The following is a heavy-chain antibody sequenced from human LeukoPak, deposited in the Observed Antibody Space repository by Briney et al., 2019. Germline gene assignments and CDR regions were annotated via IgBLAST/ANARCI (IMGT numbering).Heavy chain of an antibody. CDR3: ARGFLVPDVLRYFDWLIKDPYYYYYGMDV. D-gene: IGHD3-9*01. CDR1: GGSISSSSYY. V-gene: IGHV4-39*07. J-gene: IGHJ6*02. Sequence: SETLSLTCTVSGGSISSSSYYWGWIRQPPGKGLEWIGSIYYSGSTNYNPSLKSRVTISVDTSKNQFSLKLSSVTAADTAVYYCARGFLVPDVLRYFDWLIKDPYYYYYGMDVWGQGTTVTVSS. CDR2: IYYSGST.